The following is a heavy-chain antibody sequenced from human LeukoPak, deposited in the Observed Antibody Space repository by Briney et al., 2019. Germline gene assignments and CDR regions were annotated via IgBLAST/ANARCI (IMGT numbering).Heavy chain of an antibody. D-gene: IGHD3-22*01. CDR1: GGSFSGYY. CDR2: INHSGST. J-gene: IGHJ5*02. Sequence: SETLSLTCAVYGGSFSGYYWSWIRQPPGKGLEWIGEINHSGSTNYNPSLKSRVTISVDTSKNQFSLKLSSVTAADTAVYYCASLGNYDYDSSGYYYPRFDPWGQGTLSPSPQ. CDR3: ASLGNYDYDSSGYYYPRFDP. V-gene: IGHV4-34*01.